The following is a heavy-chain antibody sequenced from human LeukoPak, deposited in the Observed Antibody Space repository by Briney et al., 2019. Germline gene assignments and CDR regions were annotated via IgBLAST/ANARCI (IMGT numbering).Heavy chain of an antibody. CDR3: AREKQLWSGSESGYFDY. Sequence: PGGSLRLSCAASGFTFSSYAMSWVRQAPGKGLEWVSAISGSGGSTYYADSVKGRFTISRDNSKNTLHLQMNSLRAEDTAVYYCAREKQLWSGSESGYFDYWGQGTLVTVSS. CDR2: ISGSGGST. CDR1: GFTFSSYA. V-gene: IGHV3-23*01. J-gene: IGHJ4*02. D-gene: IGHD5-18*01.